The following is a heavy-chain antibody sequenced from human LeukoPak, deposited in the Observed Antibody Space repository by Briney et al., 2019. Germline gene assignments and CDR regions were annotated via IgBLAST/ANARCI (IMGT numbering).Heavy chain of an antibody. V-gene: IGHV3-49*03. CDR3: TRSYYDSSGYYKY. CDR2: IRSKAYGGTT. J-gene: IGHJ4*02. CDR1: GFTFGDYA. Sequence: GRSLRLSCTATGFTFGDYAMSWFRQAPGKGLEWVGFIRSKAYGGTTEYAAFVKGRFTISRDDSKSIAHLQMNSLKTEDTAVHYCTRSYYDSSGYYKYWGQGTLVTVSS. D-gene: IGHD3-22*01.